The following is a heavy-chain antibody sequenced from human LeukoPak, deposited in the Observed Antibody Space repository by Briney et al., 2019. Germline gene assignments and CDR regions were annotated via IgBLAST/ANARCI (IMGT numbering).Heavy chain of an antibody. D-gene: IGHD3-9*01. CDR2: INPNSGDT. CDR1: GYRFSSNY. V-gene: IGHV1-2*02. J-gene: IGHJ5*02. Sequence: ASVKVSCKASGYRFSSNYIHWERQAPGQGLEWMAWINPNSGDTNYAQKFQGRVTVTRDTSTSTVYMELSRLTYDDTAIYYCARAREVTGLTPWGQGTLVTVSS. CDR3: ARAREVTGLTP.